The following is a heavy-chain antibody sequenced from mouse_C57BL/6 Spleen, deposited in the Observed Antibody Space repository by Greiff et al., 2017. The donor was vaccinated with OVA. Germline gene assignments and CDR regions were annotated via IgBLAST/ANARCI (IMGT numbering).Heavy chain of an antibody. V-gene: IGHV1-59*01. CDR1: GYTFTSYW. Sequence: QVQLQQPGAELVRPGTSVKLSCKASGYTFTSYWMHWVKQRPGQGLEWIGVIDPSDSYTNYNQKFKGKATLTVDTSSSTAYMQLSSLTSEDSAVYYCANSFGSRYFDYWGQGTTLTVSA. J-gene: IGHJ2*01. CDR3: ANSFGSRYFDY. D-gene: IGHD1-1*01. CDR2: IDPSDSYT.